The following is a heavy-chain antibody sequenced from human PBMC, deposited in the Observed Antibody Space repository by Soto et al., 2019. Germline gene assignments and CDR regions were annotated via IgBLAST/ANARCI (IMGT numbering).Heavy chain of an antibody. CDR2: INHSGST. CDR3: ARGHGWNYYGSGSYYFNAFDI. CDR1: GGSFSGYY. V-gene: IGHV4-34*01. D-gene: IGHD3-10*01. J-gene: IGHJ3*02. Sequence: SETLSLTCAVYGGSFSGYYWSWIRQPPGKGLEWIGEINHSGSTNYNPSLKSRVTISVDTSKNQFSLKRSSVTAADTAVYYCARGHGWNYYGSGSYYFNAFDIWGQGTMVTVSS.